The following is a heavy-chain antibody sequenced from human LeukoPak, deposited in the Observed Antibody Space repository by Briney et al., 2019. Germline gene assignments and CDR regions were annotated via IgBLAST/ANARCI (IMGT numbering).Heavy chain of an antibody. CDR2: ISSSGSTI. Sequence: GGSLRLSCAASGFTFSSYSMNWVRQAPGKGLEWVSYISSSGSTIYYADSVKGRFTISRDNAKNSLYLQMNSLRAEDTAVYYCARDDVGYSGYDYLDYWGQGTLVTVSS. V-gene: IGHV3-48*04. J-gene: IGHJ4*02. D-gene: IGHD5-12*01. CDR3: ARDDVGYSGYDYLDY. CDR1: GFTFSSYS.